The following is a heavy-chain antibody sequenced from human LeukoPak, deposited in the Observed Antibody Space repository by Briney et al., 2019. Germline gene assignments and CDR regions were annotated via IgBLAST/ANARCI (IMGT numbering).Heavy chain of an antibody. Sequence: SETLSLTCTVSGGSISYYHWSWIRQPPGKGLEWIGYIYYGGSTKYNPSLKSRVTISLDTSKNQFSLKLSSVTAADTAVYYRARDRRDGYNDLFDYWGQGTLVTVSS. J-gene: IGHJ4*02. D-gene: IGHD5-24*01. CDR1: GGSISYYH. V-gene: IGHV4-59*01. CDR2: IYYGGST. CDR3: ARDRRDGYNDLFDY.